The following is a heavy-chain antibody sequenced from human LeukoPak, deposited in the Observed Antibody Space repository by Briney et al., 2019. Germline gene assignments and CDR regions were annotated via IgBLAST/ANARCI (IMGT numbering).Heavy chain of an antibody. D-gene: IGHD2-15*01. V-gene: IGHV4-39*07. J-gene: IGHJ6*03. CDR2: VDQTGSP. Sequence: SETLSLTCSVSGGSLRSDRHNWAWVRQSADKGLEHIGSVDQTGSPYYNPPLKSRVTISVDTSNKQFSLNLTSVTAADAAVYYCARDLGGYPFFMDVWGKGITVTVSS. CDR1: GGSLRSDRHN. CDR3: ARDLGGYPFFMDV.